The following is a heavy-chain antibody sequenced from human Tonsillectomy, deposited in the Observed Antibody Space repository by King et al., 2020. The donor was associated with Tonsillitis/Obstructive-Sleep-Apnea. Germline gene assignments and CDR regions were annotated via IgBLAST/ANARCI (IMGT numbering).Heavy chain of an antibody. J-gene: IGHJ6*03. CDR1: GFSLSNARMG. V-gene: IGHV2-26*01. CDR2: IFSNDEK. CDR3: ARGTNVLVDYYYMDV. D-gene: IGHD3-16*01. Sequence: VTLKESGPVLVKPTETLTLTCTVSGFSLSNARMGVSWIRQPPGKALEWLAHIFSNDEKSYSTSLKSSITISKDTSKSQVVLTMTNMDPVDTATYYCARGTNVLVDYYYMDVWGKGTTVTVSS.